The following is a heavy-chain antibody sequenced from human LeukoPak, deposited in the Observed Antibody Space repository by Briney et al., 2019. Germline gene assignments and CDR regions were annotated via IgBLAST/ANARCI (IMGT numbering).Heavy chain of an antibody. Sequence: GGSLRLSCAASGFTFSNYAMNWVRQAPGRGLEWVSAISGSGGSTYYADSVKGRFTISRDNAKISLYLQMNSLRAEDTAVYYCARATKGFDPWGQGTLVTVSS. CDR2: ISGSGGST. V-gene: IGHV3-23*01. CDR3: ARATKGFDP. CDR1: GFTFSNYA. J-gene: IGHJ5*02.